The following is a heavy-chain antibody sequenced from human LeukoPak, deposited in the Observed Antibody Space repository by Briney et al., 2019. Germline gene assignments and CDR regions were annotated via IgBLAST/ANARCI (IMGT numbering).Heavy chain of an antibody. CDR1: GFTFDNHA. CDR2: ITGRSGST. CDR3: VRSSSIMALYYFDL. D-gene: IGHD3-16*01. Sequence: GGSLRLSCAASGFTFDNHALAWVRQTPGRGVEWVATITGRSGSTYYADSVRGRFTISRDNSQNRLYLQMNSLRVLDTATYYCVRSSSIMALYYFDLWGQGTLVPVSS. V-gene: IGHV3-23*01. J-gene: IGHJ4*02.